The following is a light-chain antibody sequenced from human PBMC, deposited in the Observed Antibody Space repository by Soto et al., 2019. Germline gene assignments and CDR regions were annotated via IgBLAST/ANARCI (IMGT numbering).Light chain of an antibody. CDR2: GAS. CDR3: QQYNNWPPYT. Sequence: EIVMTQSPATLSVSPGQRATLPCRASQSVSSNLAWYQQKPDQTPRLLIYGASTRATGIPARFSGSGSGQEFTLTISSLQSEDFAVYYCQQYNNWPPYTFGQGTKLEIK. CDR1: QSVSSN. J-gene: IGKJ2*01. V-gene: IGKV3-15*01.